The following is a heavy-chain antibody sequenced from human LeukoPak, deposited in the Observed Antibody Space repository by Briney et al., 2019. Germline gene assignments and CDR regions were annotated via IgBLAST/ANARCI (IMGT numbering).Heavy chain of an antibody. CDR3: ARRGKLGSIMITFGGVIADAYFDY. J-gene: IGHJ4*02. Sequence: SVKVSCKASVYTFTSYGISWVRQAPGHWLEWLAWISAYNGNTNSAQKLQVRVTMTRDTSTSTASMALRSLRSDDTAAYYCARRGKLGSIMITFGGVIADAYFDYWGQGTLVTVSS. V-gene: IGHV1-18*01. CDR1: VYTFTSYG. D-gene: IGHD3-16*02. CDR2: ISAYNGNT.